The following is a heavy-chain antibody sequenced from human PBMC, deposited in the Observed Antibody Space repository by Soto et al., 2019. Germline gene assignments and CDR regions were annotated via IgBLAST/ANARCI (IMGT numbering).Heavy chain of an antibody. J-gene: IGHJ4*02. CDR1: GGSISSGDYY. V-gene: IGHV4-30-4*01. CDR3: ARGWDTVTTSFDFDY. Sequence: SETLSLTCTVSGGSISSGDYYWSWIRQPPGKGLEWIGYIYYGGSTYYNPSLKSRVTISVDTSKNQFSLKLSSVTAADTAVYYCARGWDTVTTSFDFDYWGQGTLVTVSS. D-gene: IGHD4-17*01. CDR2: IYYGGST.